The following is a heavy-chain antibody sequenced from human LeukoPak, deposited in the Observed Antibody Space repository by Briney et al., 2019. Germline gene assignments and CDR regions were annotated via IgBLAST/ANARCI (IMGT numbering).Heavy chain of an antibody. V-gene: IGHV1-18*01. Sequence: GASVKVSCKASGYTFTSYGISWVRQAPGQGLEWMGWISAYNGNTNYAQKLQGRVTMTTDTSTSTAYMELRSLRSDDTAVYYCARDLGITGTPGGMDVWGQGTTVTVSS. CDR2: ISAYNGNT. J-gene: IGHJ6*02. CDR1: GYTFTSYG. CDR3: ARDLGITGTPGGMDV. D-gene: IGHD1/OR15-1a*01.